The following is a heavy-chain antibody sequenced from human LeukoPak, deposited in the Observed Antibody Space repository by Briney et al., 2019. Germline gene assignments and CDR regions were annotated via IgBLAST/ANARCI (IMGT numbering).Heavy chain of an antibody. CDR2: ISGSGGST. J-gene: IGHJ4*02. CDR3: AKDGGLSSSWYNDY. Sequence: GGSLRLSCAASGFTFSSYAMSWVRQAPGKGLEWVSAISGSGGSTYYADSVEGRFTISRDNSKNTLYLQMNSLRAEDTAVYYCAKDGGLSSSWYNDYWGQGTLVTVSS. D-gene: IGHD6-13*01. CDR1: GFTFSSYA. V-gene: IGHV3-23*01.